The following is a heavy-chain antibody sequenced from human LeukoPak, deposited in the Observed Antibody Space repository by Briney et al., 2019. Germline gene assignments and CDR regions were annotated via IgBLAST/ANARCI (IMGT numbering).Heavy chain of an antibody. CDR1: GFTFSSYS. V-gene: IGHV3-21*01. CDR3: ASEYYYDSSGYYYVSSYFDY. J-gene: IGHJ4*02. CDR2: ISSSSSYI. D-gene: IGHD3-22*01. Sequence: GGSLRLSCAASGFTFSSYSMNWVRQAPGKGLEWVSSISSSSSYIYYADSVKGRFTISRDNAKNSLYLQMNSLRAEDTAMYYCASEYYYDSSGYYYVSSYFDYWGQGTLVTVSS.